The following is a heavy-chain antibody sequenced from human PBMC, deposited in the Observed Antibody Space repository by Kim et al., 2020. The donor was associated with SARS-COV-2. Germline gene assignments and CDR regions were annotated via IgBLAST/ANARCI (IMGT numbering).Heavy chain of an antibody. V-gene: IGHV4-34*01. D-gene: IGHD3-10*01. J-gene: IGHJ6*02. CDR2: INHSGST. CDR1: GGSFSGYY. Sequence: SGTLSLTCAVYGGSFSGYYWSWIRQPPGKGLEWIGEINHSGSTNYNPSLKSRVTISVDTSKNQFSLKLSSVTAADTAVYYCARRRYYYGSGRSYGMDVWGQGTTVTVSS. CDR3: ARRRYYYGSGRSYGMDV.